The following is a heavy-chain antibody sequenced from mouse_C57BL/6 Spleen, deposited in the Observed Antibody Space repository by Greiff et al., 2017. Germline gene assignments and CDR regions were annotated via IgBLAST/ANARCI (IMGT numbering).Heavy chain of an antibody. V-gene: IGHV1-15*01. CDR1: GYTFTDYE. CDR3: TRDNYDTYFDY. D-gene: IGHD2-4*01. CDR2: IDPETGGT. Sequence: QVQLQQSGAELVRPGASVTLSCKASGYTFTDYEMHWVKQTPVHGLEWIGAIDPETGGTAYNQKFKGKAILTADKSSSTAYMELRSLTSEDSAVYYCTRDNYDTYFDYWGKGTTLTVSS. J-gene: IGHJ2*01.